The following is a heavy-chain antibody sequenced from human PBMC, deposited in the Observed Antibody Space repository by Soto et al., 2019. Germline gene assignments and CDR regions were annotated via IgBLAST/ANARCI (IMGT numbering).Heavy chain of an antibody. CDR1: GFTFSSYW. J-gene: IGHJ4*02. Sequence: EVQLVESGGGLVQPGGSLRLSCAASGFTFSSYWMNWVRQAPGKGLVWVLRINSDGSSTSYADSVKGRFTISRDNAKDTLYLQMNSLRVEDTAVSYCGSAEAAAGGYYWGQGTLVTVSS. D-gene: IGHD6-13*01. CDR3: GSAEAAAGGYY. CDR2: INSDGSST. V-gene: IGHV3-74*01.